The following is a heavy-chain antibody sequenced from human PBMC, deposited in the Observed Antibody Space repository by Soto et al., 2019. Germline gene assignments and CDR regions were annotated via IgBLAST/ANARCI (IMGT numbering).Heavy chain of an antibody. J-gene: IGHJ5*02. Sequence: ASVKVSCKASGYTFTSNGIRWLRQAPGQGKEWMGWISAYNGNTNYAQKLQARVTMTTDTSTSTAYMELRSLRSDDTAVYYCARDWFCRMYGDYQSWFVLWCQGTLGTVSS. CDR3: ARDWFCRMYGDYQSWFVL. CDR1: GYTFTSNG. V-gene: IGHV1-18*04. D-gene: IGHD4-17*01. CDR2: ISAYNGNT.